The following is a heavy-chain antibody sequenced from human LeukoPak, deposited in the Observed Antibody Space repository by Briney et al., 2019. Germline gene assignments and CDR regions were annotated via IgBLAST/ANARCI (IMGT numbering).Heavy chain of an antibody. CDR2: IYTRGST. CDR3: ARGRYCSADICSGGDAFDI. J-gene: IGHJ3*02. D-gene: IGHD2-15*01. V-gene: IGHV4-4*07. CDR1: GGSINDYY. Sequence: SETLSLTCTVSGGSINDYYWSWIRQPAGKGLEWIGRIYTRGSTNYNPALKSRVTMSVDTSKNQFSLKLSSVTAADTAVYYCARGRYCSADICSGGDAFDIWGQGTMVSVSS.